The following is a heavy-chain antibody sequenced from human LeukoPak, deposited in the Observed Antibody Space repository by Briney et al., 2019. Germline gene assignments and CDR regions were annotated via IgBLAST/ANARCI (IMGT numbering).Heavy chain of an antibody. V-gene: IGHV3-30*18. CDR3: AKDPTGAFDI. CDR2: ISYDGSNK. J-gene: IGHJ3*02. Sequence: EGSLRLSCAASGFTFSSYGMHWVRQAPGKGLEWVAVISYDGSNKYYADSVKGRFTISRDNSKNTLYLQMNSLRAEDTAVYYCAKDPTGAFDIWGQGTMVTVSS. CDR1: GFTFSSYG.